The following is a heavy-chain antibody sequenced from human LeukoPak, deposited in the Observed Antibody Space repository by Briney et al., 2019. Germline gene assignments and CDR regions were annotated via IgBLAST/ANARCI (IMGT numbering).Heavy chain of an antibody. D-gene: IGHD1-26*01. CDR2: ISYDGSDK. CDR1: GFTFSSYA. CDR3: ARAYPVRGSYLFDY. J-gene: IGHJ4*02. V-gene: IGHV3-30-3*01. Sequence: GGSLRLSCAASGFTFSSYAMHWVRQAPGKGLEWVAVISYDGSDKYYADSVKGRFTISRDNAKNSLYLQMNSLRAEDTAVYYCARAYPVRGSYLFDYWGQGTLVTVSS.